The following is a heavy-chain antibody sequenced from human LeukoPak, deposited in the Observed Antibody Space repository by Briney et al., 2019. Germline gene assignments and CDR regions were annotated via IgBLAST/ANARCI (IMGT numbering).Heavy chain of an antibody. J-gene: IGHJ3*02. Sequence: KASESLSLTCTVSGGSISSSSYYWGWIRQPPGEGLGWIGSIYYGGKTYYDPSLRRRVTMSVDTSKNHFPLKLSSVTAEDTALYYCERHDSSGTYNAFDIWGQGTMVTVSS. D-gene: IGHD3-22*01. CDR2: IYYGGKT. CDR1: GGSISSSSYY. CDR3: ERHDSSGTYNAFDI. V-gene: IGHV4-39*01.